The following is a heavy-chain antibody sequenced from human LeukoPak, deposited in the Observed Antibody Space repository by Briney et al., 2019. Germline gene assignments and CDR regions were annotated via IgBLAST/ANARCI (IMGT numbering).Heavy chain of an antibody. CDR2: ISGDGGST. CDR1: GFTFTSYA. Sequence: GGSLRLSCAASGFTFTSYAMSWVRQAPGKGLEWVSAISGDGGSTYYADSVKGRFTISRDYSKNTLYLQMNSLRAEDTAVYYCAAAYFGVDQYYYGMDVWGQGTTVTVSS. J-gene: IGHJ6*02. D-gene: IGHD3-3*01. CDR3: AAAYFGVDQYYYGMDV. V-gene: IGHV3-23*01.